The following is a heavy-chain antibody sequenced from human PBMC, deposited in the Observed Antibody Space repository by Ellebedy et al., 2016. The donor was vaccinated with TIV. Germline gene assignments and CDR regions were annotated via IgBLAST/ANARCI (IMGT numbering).Heavy chain of an antibody. V-gene: IGHV1-46*01. CDR3: ATDRRSYSGGWDYFDY. CDR1: GYTFTSYY. D-gene: IGHD1-26*01. CDR2: INPSGGST. Sequence: ASVKVSCXASGYTFTSYYMHWVRQAPGQGLEWMGIINPSGGSTSYAQKFQGRVTMTRDTSTSTVYMELSSLRSEDTAVYYCATDRRSYSGGWDYFDYWGQGTLVTVSS. J-gene: IGHJ4*02.